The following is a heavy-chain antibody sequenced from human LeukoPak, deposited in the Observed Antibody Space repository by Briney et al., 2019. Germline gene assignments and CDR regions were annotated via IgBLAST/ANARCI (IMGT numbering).Heavy chain of an antibody. Sequence: ASVKVSCKVSGYTLTELSMHWVRQAPGKGLEWMGGFDPEDGETFYAQKFQGRVTMTRDTSISTAYMELSRLRSDDTAVYYCAREKIAAAGNDYWGQGTLVTVSS. CDR1: GYTLTELS. V-gene: IGHV1-24*01. CDR2: FDPEDGET. D-gene: IGHD6-13*01. J-gene: IGHJ4*02. CDR3: AREKIAAAGNDY.